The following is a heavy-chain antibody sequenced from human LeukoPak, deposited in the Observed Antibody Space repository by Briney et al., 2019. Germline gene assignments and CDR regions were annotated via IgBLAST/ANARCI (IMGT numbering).Heavy chain of an antibody. CDR2: VYYSGST. J-gene: IGHJ4*02. CDR3: ARHYRFTILYYFDY. D-gene: IGHD5-24*01. V-gene: IGHV4-39*01. CDR1: GGSISSSSYY. Sequence: SETLSLTCTVSGGSISSSSYYWGWIRQPPGKGLEWIGSVYYSGSTYHNPSLKSRVTISVDTSKNQFSLKLSSVTAADTAVYYCARHYRFTILYYFDYWGQGTLVTVSS.